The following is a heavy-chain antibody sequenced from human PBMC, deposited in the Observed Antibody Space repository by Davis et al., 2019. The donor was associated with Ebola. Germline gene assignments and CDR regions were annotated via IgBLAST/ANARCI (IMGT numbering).Heavy chain of an antibody. CDR2: IYYSGST. Sequence: SETLSLTCTVPGGSISNYYWSWIRQPPGKGLEWIGYIYYSGSTNYNPSLKSRVTISVDTSKNQFSLKLSSVTAADTAMYYCARRGTSSWYAGWFDPWGQGTLVTVSS. V-gene: IGHV4-59*08. J-gene: IGHJ5*02. CDR3: ARRGTSSWYAGWFDP. D-gene: IGHD6-13*01. CDR1: GGSISNYY.